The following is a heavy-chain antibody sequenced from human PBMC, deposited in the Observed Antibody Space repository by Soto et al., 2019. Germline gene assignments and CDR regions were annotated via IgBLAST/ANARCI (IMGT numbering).Heavy chain of an antibody. CDR2: IYSGGGT. CDR1: GFTVSSSD. V-gene: IGHV3-66*01. Sequence: EVQLVESGGGLVQPGGSLRLSCAASGFTVSSSDMSWVRQAPGKGLEWVSVIYSGGGTYYADSVKGRFTISRDNSKNTLYLQMNSLREEDTAVYYCVRSFFCSGGSCYSISSHWGQGTLVTVSS. D-gene: IGHD2-15*01. CDR3: VRSFFCSGGSCYSISSH. J-gene: IGHJ4*02.